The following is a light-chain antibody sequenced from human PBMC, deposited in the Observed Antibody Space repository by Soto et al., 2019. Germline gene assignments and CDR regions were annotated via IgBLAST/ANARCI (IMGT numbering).Light chain of an antibody. J-gene: IGLJ2*01. Sequence: QSVLTQPPSASGSPGQSVTISCTGTSSDVGGYNYVSWYQHHPGKAPKLMIYEVSKRPSGVPDRFSGSKSGNTASLTVSGLQAEDEADYYCSSYVGSNKLVFGGGTKVTVL. CDR3: SSYVGSNKLV. CDR1: SSDVGGYNY. V-gene: IGLV2-8*01. CDR2: EVS.